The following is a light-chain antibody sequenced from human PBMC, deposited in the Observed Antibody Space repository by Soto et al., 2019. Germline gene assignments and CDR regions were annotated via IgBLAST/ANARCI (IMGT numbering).Light chain of an antibody. V-gene: IGLV4-69*01. CDR2: LNSDGRH. Sequence: QLVLTQSPSASASPGASVKLTCTLSSGHSNYAIAWHQQQPDKGPRFLMKLNSDGRHRKGDGIPDRFSGSSSGAERYLTISSLQSEDEADYYCQTWDTGIRVFGGGTKLTVL. CDR3: QTWDTGIRV. J-gene: IGLJ2*01. CDR1: SGHSNYA.